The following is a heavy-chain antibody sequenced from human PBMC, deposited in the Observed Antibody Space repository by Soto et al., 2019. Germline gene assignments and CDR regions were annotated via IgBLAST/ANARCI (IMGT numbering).Heavy chain of an antibody. Sequence: GGSLRLSCAASGFTFSSYAMHWVRQAPGKGLEWVAVISYDGSNKYYADSVKGRFTISRDNSKNTLYLQMNSLRAEDTAVYYCARDRFGGSGSYIIRGGYGMDVWGQGTTVTVSS. CDR2: ISYDGSNK. CDR1: GFTFSSYA. D-gene: IGHD3-10*01. J-gene: IGHJ6*02. CDR3: ARDRFGGSGSYIIRGGYGMDV. V-gene: IGHV3-30-3*01.